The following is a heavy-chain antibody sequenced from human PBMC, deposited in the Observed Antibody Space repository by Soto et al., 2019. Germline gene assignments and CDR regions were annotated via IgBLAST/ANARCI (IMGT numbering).Heavy chain of an antibody. J-gene: IGHJ4*02. V-gene: IGHV4-59*01. CDR3: ARDLRDSSAYAL. CDR1: GGSISRYF. CDR2: IYYRGST. Sequence: PGGTLSLTCTVSGGSISRYFWSWIRQPPGKELEWIGYIYYRGSTNYNPSLKSRVTISLETSKNQFSLNLNSVTAADTAVYYCARDLRDSSAYALWGQGTLVTVSS. D-gene: IGHD3-22*01.